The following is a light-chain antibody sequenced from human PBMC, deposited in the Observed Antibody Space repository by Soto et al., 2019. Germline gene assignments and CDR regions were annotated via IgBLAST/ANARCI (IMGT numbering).Light chain of an antibody. CDR2: AAS. V-gene: IGKV1-27*01. J-gene: IGKJ3*01. CDR3: QKYDSAPRT. CDR1: QGISNF. Sequence: DIQMTQSPSSLSASVGDRVTVTCRASQGISNFLAWYQQKPGKVPKLLIYAASTLQSGDPSRFSGSGSGTDFTLTISSLQPEDVATYYCQKYDSAPRTFGPGTKVDIK.